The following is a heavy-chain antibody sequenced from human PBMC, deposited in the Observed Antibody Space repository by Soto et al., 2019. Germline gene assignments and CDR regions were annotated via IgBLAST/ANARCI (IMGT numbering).Heavy chain of an antibody. D-gene: IGHD2-2*01. V-gene: IGHV1-2*02. CDR2: INPNSGGT. Sequence: GASVKVSFKASGYTFTGYYMHWLRQAPGQGLEWMGWINPNSGGTNYAQKFQGRVTMTRDTSISTAYMELSRLRSDDTAVYYCARDLIVVVPAAQYYYYYGMDVWGQGTTVTVSS. CDR1: GYTFTGYY. J-gene: IGHJ6*02. CDR3: ARDLIVVVPAAQYYYYYGMDV.